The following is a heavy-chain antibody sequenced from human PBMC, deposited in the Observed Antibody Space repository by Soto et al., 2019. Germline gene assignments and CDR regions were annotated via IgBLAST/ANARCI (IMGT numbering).Heavy chain of an antibody. D-gene: IGHD3-22*01. CDR1: GFTFSSYA. CDR2: ISGSGGST. Sequence: EVQLLESGGGLVQPGGSLRLSCAASGFTFSSYAMSWVRQAPGKGLEWVSAISGSGGSTYYADSVKGRFTISRDNSKNTLYLQMNSLRAEDTAVYYCAKDPFVYDSSGYYDPRDDYWGQGTLVTVSS. V-gene: IGHV3-23*01. CDR3: AKDPFVYDSSGYYDPRDDY. J-gene: IGHJ4*02.